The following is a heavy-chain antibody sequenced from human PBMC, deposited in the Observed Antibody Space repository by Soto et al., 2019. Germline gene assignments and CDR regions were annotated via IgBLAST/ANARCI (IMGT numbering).Heavy chain of an antibody. Sequence: SQTLSLTCTVSGGSISSSSYYWGWIRQPPGKGLEWIGSIYYSGSTYYNPSLKSRVTISVDTSKNQFSLKLSSVTAADTAVYYCARSGFDYYYGSGMFFDYWGQGTLVTVSS. CDR2: IYYSGST. CDR3: ARSGFDYYYGSGMFFDY. J-gene: IGHJ4*02. V-gene: IGHV4-39*01. D-gene: IGHD3-10*01. CDR1: GGSISSSSYY.